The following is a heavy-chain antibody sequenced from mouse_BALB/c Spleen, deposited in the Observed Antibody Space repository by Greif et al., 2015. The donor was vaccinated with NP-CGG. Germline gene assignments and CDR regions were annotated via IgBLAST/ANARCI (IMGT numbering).Heavy chain of an antibody. D-gene: IGHD2-1*01. CDR3: ARDEGGNRAMDY. CDR1: GFSLTSYG. Sequence: VMLVESGPGLVAPSQSLSITCTVSGFSLTSYGVHWVRQPPGKGLEWLGVIWAGGSTNYNSALMSRLSISEDNSKSQVFLKMNSLQTDDTAMYYCARDEGGNRAMDYWGQGTSVTVSS. J-gene: IGHJ4*01. V-gene: IGHV2-9*02. CDR2: IWAGGST.